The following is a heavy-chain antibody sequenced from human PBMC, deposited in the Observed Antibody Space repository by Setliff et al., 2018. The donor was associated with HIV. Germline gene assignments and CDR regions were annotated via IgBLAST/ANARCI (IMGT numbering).Heavy chain of an antibody. J-gene: IGHJ6*02. V-gene: IGHV3-30-3*01. CDR3: AIFYVRGAYDGIDV. CDR2: ISYDGSNK. Sequence: GGSLRLSCAASGFTFSNYAMHWVRQAPGKGLEWVAVISYDGSNKYYADSVKGRFTISRDNSKNTLYLQMNSLRVEDTAVYYCAIFYVRGAYDGIDVWGQGTLVTVSS. CDR1: GFTFSNYA. D-gene: IGHD3-10*02.